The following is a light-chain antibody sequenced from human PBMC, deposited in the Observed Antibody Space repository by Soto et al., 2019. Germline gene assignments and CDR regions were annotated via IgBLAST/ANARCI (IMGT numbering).Light chain of an antibody. V-gene: IGKV3-15*01. Sequence: EIVMPQSPATLSVSPGERATLSCRASQSVSTNLVWYQQKPGQAPRLLIYGASTRATGVPGRSSGSGSETEFTLTIRSLQSEDFAVYYCQQYNNWPPLTVGGGTKVDIK. CDR3: QQYNNWPPLT. CDR1: QSVSTN. J-gene: IGKJ4*01. CDR2: GAS.